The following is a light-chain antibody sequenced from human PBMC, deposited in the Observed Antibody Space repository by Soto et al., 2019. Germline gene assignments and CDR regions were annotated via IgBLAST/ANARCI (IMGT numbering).Light chain of an antibody. CDR3: QLYDNSLYT. J-gene: IGKJ2*01. CDR2: SAS. Sequence: EIVLTQSPGTLSLSPGERATLSCRASQSVSTSYLAWYQQKPGQAPRLLIYSASSRVTGIPDRFSGSGSGTDFTLTISRLEPEDFAVYYCQLYDNSLYTFGQGTGLEIK. CDR1: QSVSTSY. V-gene: IGKV3-20*01.